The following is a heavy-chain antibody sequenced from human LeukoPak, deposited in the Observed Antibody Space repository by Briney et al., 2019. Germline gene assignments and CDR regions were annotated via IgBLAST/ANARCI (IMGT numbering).Heavy chain of an antibody. CDR1: GFTFSSST. V-gene: IGHV3-21*01. J-gene: IGHJ5*02. CDR2: ISSSSDYI. CDR3: VRIPNSANFPNWFDP. Sequence: PGGSLRLSCAASGFTFSSSTMNWVRQAPGKGLEWVSSISSSSDYIYYADSVKGRFTISRDNAKNSLYLQMNSLRAEDTSLYYCVRIPNSANFPNWFDPWGQGTLVTVSS. D-gene: IGHD4/OR15-4a*01.